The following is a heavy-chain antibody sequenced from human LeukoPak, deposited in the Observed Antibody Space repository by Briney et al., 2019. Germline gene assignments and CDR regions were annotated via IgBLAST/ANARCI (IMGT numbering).Heavy chain of an antibody. CDR1: GFTFDDYA. D-gene: IGHD3-22*01. J-gene: IGHJ1*01. CDR3: AKDAYYDSTRGYFQH. CDR2: ISWNSGSI. Sequence: PGRSLRLSCAASGFTFDDYAMHWVRQAPGKGLEWVSGISWNSGSIGYADSVKGRFTISRDNAKNSLYLQMNSLRAEDTALYYCAKDAYYDSTRGYFQHWGQGTLVTVSS. V-gene: IGHV3-9*01.